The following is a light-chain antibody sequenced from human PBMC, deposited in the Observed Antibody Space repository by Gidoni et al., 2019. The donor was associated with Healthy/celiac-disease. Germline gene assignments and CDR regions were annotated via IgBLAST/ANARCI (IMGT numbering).Light chain of an antibody. J-gene: IGKJ2*04. CDR2: GAS. V-gene: IGKV3-20*01. Sequence: EIVLTQSPGTLSLSPGERATLSCRASQSVSSSYLDWYQQKPGQAPRLLIYGASSRATGLPDRFSGSGSGTDVTLTISRLEPEDFAVYYCQQYGNSPCSFGQGTKLEIK. CDR3: QQYGNSPCS. CDR1: QSVSSSY.